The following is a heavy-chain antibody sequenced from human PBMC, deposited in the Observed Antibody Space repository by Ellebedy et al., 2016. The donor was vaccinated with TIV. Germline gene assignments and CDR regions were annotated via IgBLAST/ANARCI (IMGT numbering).Heavy chain of an antibody. CDR1: GFTFNGYW. V-gene: IGHV3-7*03. CDR2: INQDGSRI. J-gene: IGHJ6*02. D-gene: IGHD3-22*01. Sequence: GESLKISCAASGFTFNGYWMSWVRQAPGKGLEWVANINQDGSRIYYVDSVKGRFSISRDNAKNSVFLRMNTLRVEDTAVYHCARDGAYGDYSPGYYGMDVWGQGTTVTVSS. CDR3: ARDGAYGDYSPGYYGMDV.